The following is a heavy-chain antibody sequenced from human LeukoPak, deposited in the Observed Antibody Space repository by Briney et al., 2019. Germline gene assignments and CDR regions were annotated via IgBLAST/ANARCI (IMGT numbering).Heavy chain of an antibody. V-gene: IGHV3-23*01. CDR2: ISDSGGSA. CDR3: AKGYYFDILSGYSSLDS. Sequence: GGSLRLSCAASGFTFNTYAMSWVRQAPGKGLEWVSAISDSGGSAYYADSVKGRFTISRDNSKNTLYLQMNSLRAEDTATYYCAKGYYFDILSGYSSLDSWGQGTLVTVSS. J-gene: IGHJ4*02. D-gene: IGHD3-9*01. CDR1: GFTFNTYA.